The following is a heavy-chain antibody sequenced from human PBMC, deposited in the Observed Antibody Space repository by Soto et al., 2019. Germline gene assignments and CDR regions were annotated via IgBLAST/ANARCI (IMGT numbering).Heavy chain of an antibody. Sequence: SVKVSCKASGGTFSSYAISWVRQAPGQGLEWMGGIIPIFGTANYAQKFQGRVTFTSDESTSTAYMELSSLRSEDTAVYYCARAPLDYYDSSGYYYWGQGTLVTVSS. CDR3: ARAPLDYYDSSGYYY. D-gene: IGHD3-22*01. V-gene: IGHV1-69*13. CDR2: IIPIFGTA. CDR1: GGTFSSYA. J-gene: IGHJ4*02.